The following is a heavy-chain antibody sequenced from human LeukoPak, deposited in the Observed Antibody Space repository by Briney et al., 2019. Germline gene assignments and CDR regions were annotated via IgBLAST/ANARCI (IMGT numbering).Heavy chain of an antibody. Sequence: ASVKVSCKASGYTFTGYYMHWVRQAPGQGLEWMGWINPNSGGTNYAQKFQGWVTMTRDTSISTAYLELSNLRSEDTAVYYCARVRWFGEGNYMDVWGTGTAVIVSS. D-gene: IGHD3-10*01. CDR1: GYTFTGYY. J-gene: IGHJ6*03. V-gene: IGHV1-2*04. CDR3: ARVRWFGEGNYMDV. CDR2: INPNSGGT.